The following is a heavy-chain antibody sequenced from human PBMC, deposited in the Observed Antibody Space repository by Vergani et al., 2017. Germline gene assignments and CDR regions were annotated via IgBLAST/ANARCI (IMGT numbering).Heavy chain of an antibody. CDR1: GFTFTQFV. CDR3: ARDLRVLYNRFDP. J-gene: IGHJ5*02. CDR2: TWYDGNNK. V-gene: IGHV3-33*01. Sequence: QVQLVESGGGVVQPGRSLRLSCAASGFTFTQFVMHWVRQAPGKGLECVAVTWYDGNNKQYADSVKGRFTISRDNSKSTMYLQMNSLRDEDTGVYYCARDLRVLYNRFDPWGQGTLVTVSS. D-gene: IGHD1-14*01.